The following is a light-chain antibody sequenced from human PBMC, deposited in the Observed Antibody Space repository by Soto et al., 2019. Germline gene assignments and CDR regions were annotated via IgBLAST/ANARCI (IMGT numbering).Light chain of an antibody. Sequence: DIQMTQSPSTLSASVGDRVTITCRASQSISSWLAWYQQKPGKAPKLLIYDASSLESGVPSSFSGSGSVTEFTLTISSPQPDDVATYYGQQYNSYSPTFGPGTKVDIK. CDR1: QSISSW. J-gene: IGKJ3*01. CDR2: DAS. V-gene: IGKV1-5*01. CDR3: QQYNSYSPT.